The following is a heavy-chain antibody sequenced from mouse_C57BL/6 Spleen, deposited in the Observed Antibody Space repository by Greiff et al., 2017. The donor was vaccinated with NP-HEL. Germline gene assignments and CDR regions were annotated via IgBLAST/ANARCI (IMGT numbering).Heavy chain of an antibody. CDR2: ISYDGSN. V-gene: IGHV3-6*01. CDR1: GYSITSGYY. D-gene: IGHD1-1*01. CDR3: ARGGYYGWMDY. Sequence: EVQLQESGPGLVKPSQSLSLTCSVTGYSITSGYYWNWIRQFPGNKLEWMGYISYDGSNNYNPSLKNRISITRDTSKNQFFLKLNSVTTEDTATYYCARGGYYGWMDYWGQGTSVTVSS. J-gene: IGHJ4*01.